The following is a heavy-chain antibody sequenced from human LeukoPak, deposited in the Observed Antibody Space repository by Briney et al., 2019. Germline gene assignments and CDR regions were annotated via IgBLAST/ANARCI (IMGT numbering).Heavy chain of an antibody. Sequence: ASVKVSCKASGYTFTSYYMHWVRQAPGQGLEWMGIINPSGGSTSYAQKFQGRVTMTRDTSTSTVYMELSSLRSEDTAVYYCARVAVAGSRWHQIDYWGQGTLVTVSS. V-gene: IGHV1-46*01. CDR2: INPSGGST. D-gene: IGHD6-19*01. CDR1: GYTFTSYY. J-gene: IGHJ4*02. CDR3: ARVAVAGSRWHQIDY.